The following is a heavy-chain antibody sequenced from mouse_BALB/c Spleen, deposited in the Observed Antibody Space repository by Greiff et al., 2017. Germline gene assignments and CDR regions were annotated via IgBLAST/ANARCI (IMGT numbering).Heavy chain of an antibody. V-gene: IGHV14-3*02. J-gene: IGHJ4*01. CDR2: IDPANGNT. CDR1: GFNIKDTY. CDR3: ARYAYDYDGNYYAMDY. D-gene: IGHD2-4*01. Sequence: VQLQQSGAELVKPGASVKLSCTASGFNIKDTYMHWVKQRPEQGLEWIGRIDPANGNTKYDPKFQGKATITADTSSNTAYLQLSSLTSEDTAVYYCARYAYDYDGNYYAMDYWGQGTSVTVSS.